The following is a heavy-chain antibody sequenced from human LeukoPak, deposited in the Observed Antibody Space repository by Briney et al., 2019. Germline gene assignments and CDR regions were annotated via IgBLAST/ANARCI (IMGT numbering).Heavy chain of an antibody. V-gene: IGHV4-31*02. CDR2: IYYSGST. CDR1: GFTFSSYA. J-gene: IGHJ4*02. Sequence: LRLSCAASGFTFSSYAMSWIRQHPGEGLEWIGYIYYSGSTYYNPSLESRVTMSVDTSKNQFSLKLSSVTAADTAVHYCARDRGGATEFDYWGQGTLVTVSS. CDR3: ARDRGGATEFDY. D-gene: IGHD1-26*01.